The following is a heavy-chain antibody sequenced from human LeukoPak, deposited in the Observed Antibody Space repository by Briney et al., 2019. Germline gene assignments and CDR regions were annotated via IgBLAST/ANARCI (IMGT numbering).Heavy chain of an antibody. CDR3: ASTRIGEHDAFDI. CDR2: INHSGST. V-gene: IGHV4-34*01. D-gene: IGHD1-26*01. Sequence: SETLSLTCAVYGGSFSGYYWSWIRQPPGKGLEWIGEINHSGSTNYNPSLKSRVTISVDTSKNQFSLKLSSVTAADTAVYYCASTRIGEHDAFDIWGQGTMVTVSS. CDR1: GGSFSGYY. J-gene: IGHJ3*02.